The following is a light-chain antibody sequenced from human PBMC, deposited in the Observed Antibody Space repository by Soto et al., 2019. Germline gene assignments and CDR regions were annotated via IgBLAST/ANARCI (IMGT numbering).Light chain of an antibody. J-gene: IGLJ2*01. CDR2: DVT. CDR1: SSDVGSYNR. Sequence: QSVLTQPASVSGSPGQSVTISCTGTSSDVGSYNRVSWYHQPPGKAPKLMIYDVTNRPSGVSNRFSGSKSGNTASLTISGLQAEDEADYYCSSYTTSSTVLFGGGTKLTVL. CDR3: SSYTTSSTVL. V-gene: IGLV2-14*01.